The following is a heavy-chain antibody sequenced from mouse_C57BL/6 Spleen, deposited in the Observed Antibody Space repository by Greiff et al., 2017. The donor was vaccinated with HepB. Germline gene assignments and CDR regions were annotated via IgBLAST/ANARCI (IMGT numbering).Heavy chain of an antibody. CDR1: GFTFSSYG. D-gene: IGHD2-4*01. CDR2: ISSGGSYT. J-gene: IGHJ2*01. Sequence: QLVESGGDLVKPGGSLKLSCAASGFTFSSYGMSWVRQTPDKRLEWVATISSGGSYTYYPDSVKGRFTISRDNAKNTLYLQMSSLKSEDTAIYYCARYDSDGGNYCDYLGQGTTLTVSS. CDR3: ARYDSDGGNYCDY. V-gene: IGHV5-6*01.